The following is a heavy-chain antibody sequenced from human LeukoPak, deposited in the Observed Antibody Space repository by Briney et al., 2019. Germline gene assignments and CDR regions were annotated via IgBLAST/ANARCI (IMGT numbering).Heavy chain of an antibody. CDR1: GGSISSYY. V-gene: IGHV4-59*01. D-gene: IGHD4-23*01. Sequence: QSSETQSLTCTVSGGSISSYYWSWIRQPPGKGLEGIGYIYYSGSTNYNPSLKSRVTISVDTSKNQFSLKLSSVTAADTAVYYCASLTGNSDAFDIWGQGTMVTVSS. CDR3: ASLTGNSDAFDI. CDR2: IYYSGST. J-gene: IGHJ3*02.